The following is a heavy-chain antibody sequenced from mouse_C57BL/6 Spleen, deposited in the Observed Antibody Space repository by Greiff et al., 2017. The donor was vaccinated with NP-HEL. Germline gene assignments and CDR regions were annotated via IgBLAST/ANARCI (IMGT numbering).Heavy chain of an antibody. CDR1: GFTFSSYA. Sequence: EVQVVESGGGLVKPGGSLKLSCAASGFTFSSYAMSWVRQTPEKRLEWVATISDGGSYTYYPDNVKGRFTISRDNAKNNLYLQMSHLKSEDTAMYYCARVGGSSFYFDYWGQGTTLTVSS. D-gene: IGHD1-1*01. CDR2: ISDGGSYT. J-gene: IGHJ2*01. V-gene: IGHV5-4*01. CDR3: ARVGGSSFYFDY.